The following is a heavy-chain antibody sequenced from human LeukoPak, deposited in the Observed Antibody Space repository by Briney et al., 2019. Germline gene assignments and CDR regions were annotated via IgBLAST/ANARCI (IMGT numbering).Heavy chain of an antibody. Sequence: GGSLRLSCAASGFTFSRFWMSWVRQVPGKGLEWVANIKQDGSEKYYVDSVKGRFTISRDNTQNSLYLQMNSLRAEDTAVYYCARDLSTTAPTYWGQGTLVTVSS. D-gene: IGHD1-1*01. CDR1: GFTFSRFW. V-gene: IGHV3-7*03. J-gene: IGHJ4*02. CDR2: IKQDGSEK. CDR3: ARDLSTTAPTY.